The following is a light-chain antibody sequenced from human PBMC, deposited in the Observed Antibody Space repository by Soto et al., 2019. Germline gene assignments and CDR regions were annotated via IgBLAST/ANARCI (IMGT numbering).Light chain of an antibody. V-gene: IGLV1-44*01. CDR3: AAWDDSLNGRV. CDR1: YSNLKTNP. Sequence: QSVLTQPPSASGTPGQRVSISCSGSYSNLKTNPVNWYQHLPGTAPKLLIFSNNQRPSGVPDRFSGSKSGTSASLAITGLQSEDEADYYCAAWDDSLNGRVFGGGTKLTVL. J-gene: IGLJ2*01. CDR2: SNN.